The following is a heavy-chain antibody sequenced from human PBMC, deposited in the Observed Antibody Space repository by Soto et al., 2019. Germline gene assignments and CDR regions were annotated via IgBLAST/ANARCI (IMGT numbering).Heavy chain of an antibody. CDR2: IYVTGAV. CDR1: GAALNSGNYY. V-gene: IGHV4-31*03. J-gene: IGHJ5*02. CDR3: ARIRIATNNYKWFDP. Sequence: PSETLSLTCSVSGAALNSGNYYWSWIRQVPGKGLEWIGHIYVTGAVDYNPSLRDRITISQDTPERQFSLSLRLVTAADTAVYYCARIRIATNNYKWFDPWGQGTLVTVSS. D-gene: IGHD2-21*01.